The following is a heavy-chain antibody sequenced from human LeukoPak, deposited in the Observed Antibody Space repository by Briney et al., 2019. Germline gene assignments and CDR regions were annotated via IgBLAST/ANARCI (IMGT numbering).Heavy chain of an antibody. Sequence: PAGSLRLSCAASGFTFNNYWMHWVRQAPGKGLVWFARINSDGSSTSYAVSVKGRFTISRDNARNTLYLQMNSLRVEDSAMYYCARDQIYCTGGYCYFEFWGQGTLVTVSS. CDR3: ARDQIYCTGGYCYFEF. J-gene: IGHJ4*02. CDR2: INSDGSST. D-gene: IGHD2-8*02. V-gene: IGHV3-74*01. CDR1: GFTFNNYW.